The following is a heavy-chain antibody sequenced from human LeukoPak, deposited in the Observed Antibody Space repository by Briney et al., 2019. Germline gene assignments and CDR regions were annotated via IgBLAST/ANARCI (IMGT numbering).Heavy chain of an antibody. J-gene: IGHJ3*02. Sequence: GGALRLSCVASGFTFSSYSMNWVRQAPGKGLKWVSSISSSSSYIYYADSVKGRFTISRDNAKNSLYLQMNSLRAEDTAVYYCARVPGIAVAGIHDAFDIWGQGIMVTVSS. D-gene: IGHD6-19*01. CDR1: GFTFSSYS. CDR3: ARVPGIAVAGIHDAFDI. V-gene: IGHV3-21*01. CDR2: ISSSSSYI.